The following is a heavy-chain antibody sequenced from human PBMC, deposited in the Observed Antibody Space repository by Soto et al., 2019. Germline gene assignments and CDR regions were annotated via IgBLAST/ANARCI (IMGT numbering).Heavy chain of an antibody. V-gene: IGHV4-59*01. CDR3: ALRSMAVVPEY. J-gene: IGHJ4*02. D-gene: IGHD3-22*01. Sequence: QVQLQETGPVLVKPSETLSLTCAVSGDSISSYYCMWIRQPPGKGLESIDYLYYGRSTNYNPSLKSRVTLSVDTSTNQWSLTLSSMTAADTAVYYCALRSMAVVPEYWGQGTLVTVSS. CDR2: LYYGRST. CDR1: GDSISSYY.